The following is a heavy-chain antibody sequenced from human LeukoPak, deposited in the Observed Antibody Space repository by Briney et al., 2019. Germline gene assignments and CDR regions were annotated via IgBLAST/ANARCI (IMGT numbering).Heavy chain of an antibody. V-gene: IGHV1-69*13. CDR1: GGTFSSYA. CDR3: ASYEEMATSFDY. D-gene: IGHD5-24*01. CDR2: IIPIFGTA. J-gene: IGHJ4*02. Sequence: ASVKVSCKASGGTFSSYAISWVRQAPGQGVEWLGGIIPIFGTANYAQKFQGRVTITADESTSTAYMELSSLRSEDTAVYYCASYEEMATSFDYWGQGTLVTVSS.